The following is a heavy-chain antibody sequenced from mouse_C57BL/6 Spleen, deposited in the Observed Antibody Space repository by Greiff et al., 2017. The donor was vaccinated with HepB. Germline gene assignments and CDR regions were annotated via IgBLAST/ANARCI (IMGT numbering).Heavy chain of an antibody. Sequence: VQLQQSGPELVKPGASVKISCKASGYAFSSSWMNWVKQRPGKGLEWIGRIYPGDGDTNYNGKFKGKATLTADKSSSTAYMQLSSLTSEDSAVYFCARSGREFPFADWGQGTLVTVSA. V-gene: IGHV1-82*01. J-gene: IGHJ3*01. CDR2: IYPGDGDT. CDR1: GYAFSSSW. CDR3: ARSGREFPFAD. D-gene: IGHD3-1*01.